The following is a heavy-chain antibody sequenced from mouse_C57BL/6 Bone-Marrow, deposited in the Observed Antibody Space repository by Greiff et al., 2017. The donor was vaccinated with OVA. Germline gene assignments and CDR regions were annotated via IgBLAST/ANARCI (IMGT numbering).Heavy chain of an antibody. CDR2: IDPSDSYT. J-gene: IGHJ4*01. D-gene: IGHD2-1*01. CDR1: GYTFTSYW. Sequence: QVQLQQPGAELVMPGASVKLSCKASGYTFTSYWMHWVKQRPGQGLEWIGEIDPSDSYTNYNQKFKGKSTLTVDKSSSTAYMQLSSLTSEDSAFYYCARVLYYGTPYAMDYWGQGTSVTVSS. CDR3: ARVLYYGTPYAMDY. V-gene: IGHV1-69*01.